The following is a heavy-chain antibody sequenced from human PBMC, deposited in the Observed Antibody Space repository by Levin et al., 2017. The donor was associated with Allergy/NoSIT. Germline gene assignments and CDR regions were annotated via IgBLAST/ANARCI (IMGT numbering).Heavy chain of an antibody. J-gene: IGHJ3*02. V-gene: IGHV4-59*01. Sequence: SETLSLTCTVSGGSISSYYWSWIRQPPGKGLEWIGYLYYSGNTNYNPSLKSRVTISEDTSKNQFSLRLSSVTAADTAVYYCARRAPLGYCSSTSLPGAFDIWGQGTMVTVSS. CDR1: GGSISSYY. D-gene: IGHD2-2*01. CDR2: LYYSGNT. CDR3: ARRAPLGYCSSTSLPGAFDI.